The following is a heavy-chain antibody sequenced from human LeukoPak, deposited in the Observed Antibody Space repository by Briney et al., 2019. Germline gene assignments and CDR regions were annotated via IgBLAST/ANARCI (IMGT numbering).Heavy chain of an antibody. CDR3: AKGADRFGEFDY. CDR2: MSGGGGSA. Sequence: GGSLRLSCAASGFTFSTYAMSWVRQAPGKGLELVSGMSGGGGSAYYAASVKGRFSISRDDSTNTLFLHMDSLRAEDTATYYCAKGADRFGEFDYWGQGTLVTVSS. J-gene: IGHJ4*02. V-gene: IGHV3-23*01. D-gene: IGHD3-10*01. CDR1: GFTFSTYA.